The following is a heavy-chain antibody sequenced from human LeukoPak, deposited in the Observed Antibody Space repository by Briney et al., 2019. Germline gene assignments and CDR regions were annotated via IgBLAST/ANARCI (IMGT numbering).Heavy chain of an antibody. V-gene: IGHV1-69*13. J-gene: IGHJ3*02. CDR1: GGTFSSYA. CDR3: ARVERDYYDSSGYYYAFDI. Sequence: VASVKVSCKASGGTFSSYAISWVRQAPGQGLEWMGGIIPIFGTANYAQKFQGRVTITADESTSTAYMELSSLRSEDTAVYYCARVERDYYDSSGYYYAFDIWGQGTTVTVSS. CDR2: IIPIFGTA. D-gene: IGHD3-22*01.